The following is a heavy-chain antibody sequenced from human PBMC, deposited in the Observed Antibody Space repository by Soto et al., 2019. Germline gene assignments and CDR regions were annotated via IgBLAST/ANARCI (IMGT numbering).Heavy chain of an antibody. J-gene: IGHJ4*02. CDR2: INPNSGGT. V-gene: IGHV1-2*04. D-gene: IGHD3-16*02. Sequence: GASVKPSCKASGYTYTSYGISCVRQAPEQGLEWMGWINPNSGGTNYAQKFQGWVTMTRDTSISTAYMELSRLRSDDTAVYYCARESDDYVWGSYRYASKFDYWGQGTLVTVSS. CDR1: GYTYTSYG. CDR3: ARESDDYVWGSYRYASKFDY.